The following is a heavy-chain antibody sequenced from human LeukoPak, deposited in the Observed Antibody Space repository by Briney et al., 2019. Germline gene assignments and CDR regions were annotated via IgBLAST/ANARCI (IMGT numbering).Heavy chain of an antibody. CDR3: AKGEIDIVDNWFDP. D-gene: IGHD2-15*01. Sequence: GGSLRLSCAASGFTFSSYAMSWVRQAPGKGLEWVSAISGSGGSTYYADSVKGRFTISRNNSKNTLYLQMNSPRAEDTAVYYCAKGEIDIVDNWFDPWGQGTLVTVSS. CDR2: ISGSGGST. V-gene: IGHV3-23*01. J-gene: IGHJ5*02. CDR1: GFTFSSYA.